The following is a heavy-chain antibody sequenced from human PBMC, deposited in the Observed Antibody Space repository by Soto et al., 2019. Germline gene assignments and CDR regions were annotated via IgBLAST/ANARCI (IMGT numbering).Heavy chain of an antibody. CDR2: IYYSGST. D-gene: IGHD3-10*01. CDR3: ARDRGSGSYYSWFDP. CDR1: GGSISSYY. V-gene: IGHV4-59*01. Sequence: SETLSLTCTVSGGSISSYYWSWIRQPPGKGLEWIGYIYYSGSTNYNPSLKSRVTISVDTSKNQFSLKLSSVTAADTAVYYCARDRGSGSYYSWFDPWGQGTLVTVSS. J-gene: IGHJ5*02.